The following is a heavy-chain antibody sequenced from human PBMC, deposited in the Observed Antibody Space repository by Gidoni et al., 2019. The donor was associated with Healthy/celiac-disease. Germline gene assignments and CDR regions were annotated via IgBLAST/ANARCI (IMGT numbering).Heavy chain of an antibody. Sequence: EVQLVESGGGLVQPGRSLRLSCAASGFTFADYSMHWVRQAPGKGLVGVSGMSWNSGSIGYADSGKGRFTISRDNAKNSLYLQMNSLRAEDTALYYCAKGVAAAGLDDAFDIWGQGTMVTVSS. CDR1: GFTFADYS. CDR3: AKGVAAAGLDDAFDI. D-gene: IGHD6-13*01. J-gene: IGHJ3*02. V-gene: IGHV3-9*01. CDR2: MSWNSGSI.